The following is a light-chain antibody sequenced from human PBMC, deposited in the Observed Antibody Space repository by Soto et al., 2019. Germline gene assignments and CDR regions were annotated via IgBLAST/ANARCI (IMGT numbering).Light chain of an antibody. J-gene: IGKJ4*01. CDR2: AAS. Sequence: DIRITHSPSSMSASVVDRVTITFLASQGITNYLAWFQQKPGKVPERLIYAASSLQSGVPPRFSGSGSGTEFTLTISSLQPEDFATYYCLKHKIYPLNFGGGTKVDIK. CDR3: LKHKIYPLN. V-gene: IGKV1-17*03. CDR1: QGITNY.